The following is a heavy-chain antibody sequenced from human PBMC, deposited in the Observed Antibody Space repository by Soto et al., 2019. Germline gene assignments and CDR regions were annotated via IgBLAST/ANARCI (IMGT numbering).Heavy chain of an antibody. D-gene: IGHD3-16*01. CDR2: IIPLLNTR. J-gene: IGHJ5*02. CDR3: ARDRYYAAQNAYFHNLDL. CDR1: GDTFITYG. Sequence: SVKVSCKASGDTFITYGITWVRQAPGQGLEGVVGIIPLLNTRNSAQKLQGRVTISVDESANTVYMQLISLRADDTAVYFCARDRYYAAQNAYFHNLDLWGQGALVTVSS. V-gene: IGHV1-69*13.